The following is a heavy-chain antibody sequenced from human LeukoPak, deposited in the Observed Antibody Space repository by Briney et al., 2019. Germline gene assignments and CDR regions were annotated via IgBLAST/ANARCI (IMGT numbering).Heavy chain of an antibody. V-gene: IGHV3-30-3*01. J-gene: IGHJ4*02. CDR3: AKDQSRSGYSYGTIDY. D-gene: IGHD5-18*01. CDR1: GFTFSPHA. Sequence: GGSLRLSCAASGFTFSPHAMHWVRQAPGKGLKWVAVISSDGSDKYYADSVQGRFTISRDNSKNTLYLQMNSLRPEDTAVYYCAKDQSRSGYSYGTIDYWGQGTLVTVSS. CDR2: ISSDGSDK.